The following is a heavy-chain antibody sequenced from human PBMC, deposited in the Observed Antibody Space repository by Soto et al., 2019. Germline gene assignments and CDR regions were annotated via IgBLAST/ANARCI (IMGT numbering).Heavy chain of an antibody. J-gene: IGHJ4*02. Sequence: EVQLGESGGGLVKPGGSLRLSCAASGFSFSSYSINWVRQAPGKGLEWVSCISSSGSDIYYADSAKGRFTISRDNTKNSVFLQMNSLSAEDTAVYYCAKVGPVWGAADFWGQGTPVTVSS. D-gene: IGHD3-16*01. CDR2: ISSSGSDI. CDR3: AKVGPVWGAADF. V-gene: IGHV3-21*02. CDR1: GFSFSSYS.